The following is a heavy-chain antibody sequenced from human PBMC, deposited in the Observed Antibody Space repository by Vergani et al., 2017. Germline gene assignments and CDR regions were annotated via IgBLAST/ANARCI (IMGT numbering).Heavy chain of an antibody. Sequence: QITLKESGPTLVKPTQTLTLTCTFSGFSLSTSGVGVGWIRQPPGKALEWLALIYWDDDKRYSPSLKSRLTITKDTSKNQVVLTMTNMDPVDTATYYCAHRPECSSTSCTKNVDYWGQGTLVTVSS. CDR2: IYWDDDK. CDR3: AHRPECSSTSCTKNVDY. J-gene: IGHJ4*02. D-gene: IGHD2-2*01. V-gene: IGHV2-5*02. CDR1: GFSLSTSGVG.